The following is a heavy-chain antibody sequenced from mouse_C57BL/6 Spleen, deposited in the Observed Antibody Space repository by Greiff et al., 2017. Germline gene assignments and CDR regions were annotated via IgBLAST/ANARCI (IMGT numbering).Heavy chain of an antibody. CDR2: INPNNGGT. CDR1: GYTFTDYN. Sequence: EVMLVASGPELVKPGASVKIPCKASGYTFTDYNMDWVKQSHGKSLEWIGDINPNNGGTIYTQKFKGKATLTVDKSSSTAYMELRSLTSGDTAVYYCASGYGSSYCYWYFDVWGTGTTVTVSS. V-gene: IGHV1-18*01. CDR3: ASGYGSSYCYWYFDV. D-gene: IGHD1-1*01. J-gene: IGHJ1*03.